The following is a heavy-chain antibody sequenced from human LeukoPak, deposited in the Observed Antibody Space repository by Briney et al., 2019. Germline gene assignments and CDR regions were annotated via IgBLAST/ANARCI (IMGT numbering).Heavy chain of an antibody. D-gene: IGHD5-12*01. J-gene: IGHJ4*02. CDR1: GASINGYY. V-gene: IGHV4-4*07. CDR2: LSASGSI. CDR3: GRSSGFDQV. Sequence: SETLSLTCTVSGASINGYYWSWIRQSAGKGLEWIGRLSASGSINYNPSLKSRVSLAADTSKNQFSLRLTFLTAADTAVYYCGRSSGFDQVWGQGIPVTVSS.